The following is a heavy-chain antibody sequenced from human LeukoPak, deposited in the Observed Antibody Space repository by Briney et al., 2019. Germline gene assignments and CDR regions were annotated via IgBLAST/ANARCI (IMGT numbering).Heavy chain of an antibody. D-gene: IGHD2-21*02. J-gene: IGHJ4*02. CDR2: IKQDGSEK. CDR1: GFTFSSYW. V-gene: IGHV3-7*05. Sequence: GGSLRLSCAASGFTFSSYWMSWDRQAPGKGLEWVANIKQDGSEKYYVDSVKGRFTISRDNAKNSLYLQMNSLRAEDTAVYYCARGGVIVLVTAIQDYWGQGTLVAVSS. CDR3: ARGGVIVLVTAIQDY.